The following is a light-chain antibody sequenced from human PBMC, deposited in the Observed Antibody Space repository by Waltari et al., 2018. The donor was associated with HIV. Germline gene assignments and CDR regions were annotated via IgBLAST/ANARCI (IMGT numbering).Light chain of an antibody. CDR1: PLPKQY. CDR2: KNS. V-gene: IGLV3-25*03. J-gene: IGLJ2*01. Sequence: SYELTQPPSVSVSPGQTARITCSGDPLPKQYAHWYQQKPGQAPVLLIYKNSERPSGIPERFSGSSSGTPVTLTISGVQAEDEADYYCQSAGSSGTYVVFGGGTKLTVL. CDR3: QSAGSSGTYVV.